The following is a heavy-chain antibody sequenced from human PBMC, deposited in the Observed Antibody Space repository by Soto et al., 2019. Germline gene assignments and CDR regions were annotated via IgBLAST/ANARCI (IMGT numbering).Heavy chain of an antibody. CDR3: ARHIVVVPAAKVQNWFDP. D-gene: IGHD2-2*01. V-gene: IGHV4-34*01. Sequence: SETLSLTCTGSGGSISSYYWSWIRQPPGKGLEWIGEINHSGSTNYNPSLKSRVTISVDTSKNQFSLKLSSVTAADTAVYYCARHIVVVPAAKVQNWFDPWGQGTLVTVSS. J-gene: IGHJ5*02. CDR1: GGSISSYY. CDR2: INHSGST.